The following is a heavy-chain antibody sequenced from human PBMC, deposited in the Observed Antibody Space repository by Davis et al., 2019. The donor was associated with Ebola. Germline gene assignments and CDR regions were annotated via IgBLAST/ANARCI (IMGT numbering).Heavy chain of an antibody. J-gene: IGHJ6*02. CDR1: GGSFSGYY. CDR3: ARKPHNWGGPYYYYYYGMDV. V-gene: IGHV4-34*01. D-gene: IGHD7-27*01. CDR2: IYHSGST. Sequence: SESLSLTCAVYGGSFSGYYWSWIRQPPGKGLEWIGEIYHSGSTNYNPSLKSRVTISVDTSKNQFSLKLSCVTAADTAVYYCARKPHNWGGPYYYYYYGMDVWGQGTTVTVSS.